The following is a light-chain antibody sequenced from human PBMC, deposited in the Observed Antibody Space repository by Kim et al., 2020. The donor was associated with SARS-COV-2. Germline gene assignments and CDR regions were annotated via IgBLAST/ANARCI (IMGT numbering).Light chain of an antibody. J-gene: IGKJ2*01. CDR1: QSISSW. Sequence: DIQMTQSPSTLSASVGDRVTITCRASQSISSWLAWYQQKPGKAPKLLIYDASSLESGVPSRFSGSGSGTEFTLTISSLQPEDFATYYCQQSYSTQDTFGQGTKLEI. V-gene: IGKV1-5*01. CDR3: QQSYSTQDT. CDR2: DAS.